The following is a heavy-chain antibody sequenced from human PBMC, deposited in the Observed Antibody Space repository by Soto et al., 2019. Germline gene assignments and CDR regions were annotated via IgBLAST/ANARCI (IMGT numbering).Heavy chain of an antibody. Sequence: ASETLSLTCTVSGGSISSSSYHWGWIRQPPGKGLEWIGSIYYSGSTYYNPSLKSRVTISVDTSKNQFSLKLSSVTAADTAVYYCARHLKAAARYSGGGWFDPWGQGTLVTVSS. CDR1: GGSISSSSYH. D-gene: IGHD6-13*01. V-gene: IGHV4-39*01. CDR3: ARHLKAAARYSGGGWFDP. CDR2: IYYSGST. J-gene: IGHJ5*02.